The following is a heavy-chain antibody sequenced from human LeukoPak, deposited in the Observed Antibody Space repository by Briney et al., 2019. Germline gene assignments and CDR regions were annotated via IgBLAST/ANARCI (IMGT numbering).Heavy chain of an antibody. CDR2: ISYDGSNK. CDR1: GFTFSTYW. Sequence: PGGSLRLSCAASGFTFSTYWMHWVRQAPGKGLEWVAVISYDGSNKYYADSVKGRFTISRDNSKNTLYLQMNSLRAEDTAVYYCARDKITGNGYYYGMDVWGQGTTVTVSS. D-gene: IGHD2-8*01. J-gene: IGHJ6*02. CDR3: ARDKITGNGYYYGMDV. V-gene: IGHV3-30-3*01.